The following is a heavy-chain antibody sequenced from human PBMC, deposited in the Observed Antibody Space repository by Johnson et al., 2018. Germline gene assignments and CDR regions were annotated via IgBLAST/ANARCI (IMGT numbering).Heavy chain of an antibody. Sequence: VQLVESGAEVKKPGSSVKVSCKASGGTFSSYAISWVRQAPGQGLEWMGGIIPIFGTANYAQKFQGRVTITADESTSTAYMELSSLRSEDTAVYYCARDRLYATHSTHPNGMDVWGQGTTVTVSS. V-gene: IGHV1-69*01. J-gene: IGHJ6*02. CDR2: IIPIFGTA. D-gene: IGHD2-2*02. CDR3: ARDRLYATHSTHPNGMDV. CDR1: GGTFSSYA.